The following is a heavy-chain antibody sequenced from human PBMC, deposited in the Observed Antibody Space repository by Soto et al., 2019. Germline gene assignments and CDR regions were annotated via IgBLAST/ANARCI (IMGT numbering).Heavy chain of an antibody. CDR1: GGSFSGYY. Sequence: SETLSLTCAVYGGSFSGYYWSWIRQPPGKGLEWIGEINHSGSTNYNPSLKSRVTISVDTSKNQFSLKLSSVTAADTAVYYCAIAGYGDLPDFDNLGQGTLLTISS. CDR2: INHSGST. J-gene: IGHJ4*02. CDR3: AIAGYGDLPDFDN. V-gene: IGHV4-34*01. D-gene: IGHD4-17*01.